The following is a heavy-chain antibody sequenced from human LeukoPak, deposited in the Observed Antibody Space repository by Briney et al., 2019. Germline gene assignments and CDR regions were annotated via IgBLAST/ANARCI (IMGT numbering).Heavy chain of an antibody. J-gene: IGHJ4*02. CDR3: ARALTTSWYYFDY. V-gene: IGHV3-48*03. CDR2: ISSSGTTI. D-gene: IGHD2-2*01. CDR1: GFTFRSYE. Sequence: PGGSLRLSCAASGFTFRSYEMNWVRQAPGKGLEWVSYISSSGTTIHYEDSVKGRFTISRDNAKNSLYLQMNSLRAEDTAVYYCARALTTSWYYFDYWGQGTLVTVSS.